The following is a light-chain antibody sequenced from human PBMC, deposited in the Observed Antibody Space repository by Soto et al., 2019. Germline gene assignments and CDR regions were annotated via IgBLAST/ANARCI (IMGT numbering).Light chain of an antibody. V-gene: IGKV3-11*02. J-gene: IGKJ5*01. Sequence: EIVLTQSPATLSLSPGERATLSCRASQSVDSSLAWFQQKPGQAPRLLIYDASDRATGIPARFIGSGSGRDVTLTISSLEPEDFAVYYCQHRRSWPLITFGQGTRLEIK. CDR2: DAS. CDR1: QSVDSS. CDR3: QHRRSWPLIT.